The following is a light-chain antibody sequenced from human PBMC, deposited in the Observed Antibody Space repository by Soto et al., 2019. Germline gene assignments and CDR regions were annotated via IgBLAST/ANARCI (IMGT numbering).Light chain of an antibody. V-gene: IGLV2-14*01. CDR1: SSDVGGHNY. CDR3: CAYTSTNSRV. CDR2: EVS. J-gene: IGLJ7*01. Sequence: QPVLTQPASVSGSPGQSITISCTGSSSDVGGHNYVSWYQQYPGKAPKLMIYEVSKRPSGISDRFSASKSGNTASLTISGLQAEDEADYYCCAYTSTNSRVFGGGTQLTVL.